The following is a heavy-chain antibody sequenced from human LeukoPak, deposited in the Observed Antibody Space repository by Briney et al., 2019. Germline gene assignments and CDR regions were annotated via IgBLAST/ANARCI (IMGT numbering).Heavy chain of an antibody. CDR3: ARVNGYSSSWPPGYYYGMDV. CDR1: GYTFTSYG. CDR2: ISAYNGNT. Sequence: ASVKVSCKASGYTFTSYGISWVRQAPGQGLEWMGWISAYNGNTNYAQKLQGRVTMTTDTSTSTAYMELRSLRSDDTAVYYCARVNGYSSSWPPGYYYGMDVWGQGTTVTVSS. V-gene: IGHV1-18*01. D-gene: IGHD6-13*01. J-gene: IGHJ6*02.